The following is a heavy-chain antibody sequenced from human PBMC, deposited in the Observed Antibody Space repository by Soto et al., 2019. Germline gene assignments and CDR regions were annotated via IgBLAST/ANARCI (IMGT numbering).Heavy chain of an antibody. J-gene: IGHJ4*02. CDR2: TYYRSKWSY. Sequence: QVQLQQSGPGLVKPSQTLSLTCAISGDSVSSNSAAWNWIRQSPSGGLEWLGRTYYRSKWSYDYAVSVQSRININPDTSKNPFSLQLSAVTPEDTAMYYCARIAGASRGNDYWGQGTLVTVSS. CDR1: GDSVSSNSAA. V-gene: IGHV6-1*01. CDR3: ARIAGASRGNDY. D-gene: IGHD6-13*01.